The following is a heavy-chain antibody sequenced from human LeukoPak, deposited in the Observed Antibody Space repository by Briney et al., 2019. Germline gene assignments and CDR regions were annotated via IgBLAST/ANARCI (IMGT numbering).Heavy chain of an antibody. CDR1: GFTFSSYA. J-gene: IGHJ2*01. CDR3: AKDRTVGASYWYFDL. Sequence: GGSLRLSCAVSGFTFSSYAMSWVRQAPGKGLEWVSGISGSAMSTYYADSVKGRFTISRDNSKDTLYLHMNTLRAEDTAIYYCAKDRTVGASYWYFDLWGRGTLVTVSS. V-gene: IGHV3-23*01. CDR2: ISGSAMST. D-gene: IGHD1-26*01.